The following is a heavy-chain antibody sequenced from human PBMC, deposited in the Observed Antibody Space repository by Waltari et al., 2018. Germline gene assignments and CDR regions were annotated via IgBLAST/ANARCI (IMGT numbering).Heavy chain of an antibody. CDR3: ARGAYDSSGYYHLDFDY. CDR1: GYTFTSYA. D-gene: IGHD3-22*01. V-gene: IGHV1-3*03. J-gene: IGHJ4*02. Sequence: QVQLVQSGAEGKKPGASVKVSCKASGYTFTSYAMHWVRQAPGQRFEWMGGINAGNGNTKYSQEFQGRVPITRDTTASTAYMELSSLRSEDMAVYYCARGAYDSSGYYHLDFDYWGQGTLVTVSS. CDR2: INAGNGNT.